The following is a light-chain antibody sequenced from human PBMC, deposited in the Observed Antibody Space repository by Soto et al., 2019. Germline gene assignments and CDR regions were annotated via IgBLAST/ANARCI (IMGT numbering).Light chain of an antibody. J-gene: IGKJ2*01. CDR3: LQEYNFPYT. CDR2: TAS. Sequence: AIQMTQSPSSLSASVGDRVTITCRASQGIRNDLGWYQQKPGKAPKLVINTASNLQSGVSSRFSGSGSGTDFTLTINSLQPEDFATYYCLQEYNFPYTFGHGTKLEIK. V-gene: IGKV1-6*01. CDR1: QGIRND.